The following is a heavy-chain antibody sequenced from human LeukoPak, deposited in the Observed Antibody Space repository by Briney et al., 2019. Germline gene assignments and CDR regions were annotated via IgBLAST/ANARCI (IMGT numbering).Heavy chain of an antibody. Sequence: SVKVSCKTSAGTFSRYAISWVRQAPGQGLEWMGRITPMSATPSQTQWIQGRVTITADISTNTVYLDLSSLRSEDTALYFCAGDPPGTPVGFDIWGQGTMVTVSS. J-gene: IGHJ3*02. V-gene: IGHV1-69*06. CDR3: AGDPPGTPVGFDI. D-gene: IGHD3-10*01. CDR2: ITPMSATP. CDR1: AGTFSRYA.